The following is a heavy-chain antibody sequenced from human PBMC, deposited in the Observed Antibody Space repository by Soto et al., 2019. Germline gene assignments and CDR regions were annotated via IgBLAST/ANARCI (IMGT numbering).Heavy chain of an antibody. CDR2: INAGNGNT. J-gene: IGHJ1*01. CDR3: AREKLAIAARRSRAEYFQH. V-gene: IGHV1-3*01. Sequence: ASVKVSCTASGYTFTSYAMHGVRQAPGQRLEWMGWINAGNGNTKYSQKFQGRVTITRDTSASTAYMELSSLRSEDTAVYYCAREKLAIAARRSRAEYFQHWGQGTLVTVPS. CDR1: GYTFTSYA. D-gene: IGHD6-6*01.